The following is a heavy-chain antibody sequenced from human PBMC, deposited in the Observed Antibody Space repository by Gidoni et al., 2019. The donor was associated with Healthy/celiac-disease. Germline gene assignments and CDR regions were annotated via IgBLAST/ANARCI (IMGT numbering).Heavy chain of an antibody. Sequence: EVQLVESGGGLVKPGGSLRLSCAASGFTFISYSMNWVRQPPGKGLEWVSSISSSSSYIYYADSVKGRFTISRDNAKNSLYLQMNSLRAEDTAVYYCARLRGLSRGGYCSGGSCSRGVWFDPWGQGTLVTVSS. D-gene: IGHD2-15*01. CDR1: GFTFISYS. J-gene: IGHJ5*02. CDR2: ISSSSSYI. CDR3: ARLRGLSRGGYCSGGSCSRGVWFDP. V-gene: IGHV3-21*01.